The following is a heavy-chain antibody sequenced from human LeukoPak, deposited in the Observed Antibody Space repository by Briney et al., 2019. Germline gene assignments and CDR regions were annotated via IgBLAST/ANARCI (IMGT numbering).Heavy chain of an antibody. Sequence: SETLSLTCTVSGGSISSYYWSWIRQPPGKGLEWIGYIYYSGSTNYNPSLKSRVTISVDTSKNQFSLRLSSVTAADTAVYYCARDERYYGSGSYFSAFDIWGQGTPVTVSS. J-gene: IGHJ3*02. V-gene: IGHV4-59*01. CDR2: IYYSGST. CDR1: GGSISSYY. D-gene: IGHD3-10*01. CDR3: ARDERYYGSGSYFSAFDI.